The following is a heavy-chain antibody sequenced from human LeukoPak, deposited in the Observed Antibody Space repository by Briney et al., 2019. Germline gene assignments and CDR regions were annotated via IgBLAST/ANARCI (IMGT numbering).Heavy chain of an antibody. V-gene: IGHV4-31*03. Sequence: PPQTLSLTCTVSGGSISSGGYYWSWIRQHPGKGLEWIGYIYYSGSTYYNPSLKSRVTISVDTSKNQFSLKLSSVTAADTAVYYCARDPHDRYSGSYGDYWGQGTLVTVSS. CDR1: GGSISSGGYY. CDR2: IYYSGST. J-gene: IGHJ4*02. CDR3: ARDPHDRYSGSYGDY. D-gene: IGHD1-26*01.